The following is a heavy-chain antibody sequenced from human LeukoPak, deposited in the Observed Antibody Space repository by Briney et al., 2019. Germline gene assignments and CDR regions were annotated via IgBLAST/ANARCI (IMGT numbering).Heavy chain of an antibody. D-gene: IGHD3-16*01. CDR1: GGSFSGYY. CDR2: INHSGST. Sequence: SETLSLTCAVYGGSFSGYYWSWIRQPPGKGLEWIGEINHSGSTHYNPSLKSRVTISVDTSKNQFSLKLSSVTAADTAVYYCARGFRGYFQHWGQGTLVTASS. V-gene: IGHV4-34*01. J-gene: IGHJ1*01. CDR3: ARGFRGYFQH.